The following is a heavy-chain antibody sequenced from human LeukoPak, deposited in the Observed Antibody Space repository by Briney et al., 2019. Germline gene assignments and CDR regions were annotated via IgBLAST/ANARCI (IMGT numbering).Heavy chain of an antibody. CDR1: GDSISNYY. J-gene: IGHJ6*03. Sequence: ASETLSLTCTVSGDSISNYYWSWIRQPPGKGLEWIGYIYYSGSTDYNPSLKSRVTISIDTSKNQFSLKLSSVTAADTAVYYCGRDALVGYFSYYYMDVWGKGTTVTVSS. D-gene: IGHD2-15*01. CDR3: GRDALVGYFSYYYMDV. V-gene: IGHV4-59*01. CDR2: IYYSGST.